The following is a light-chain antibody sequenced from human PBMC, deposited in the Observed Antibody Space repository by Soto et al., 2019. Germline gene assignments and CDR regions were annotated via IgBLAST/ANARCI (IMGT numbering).Light chain of an antibody. CDR3: QQRSNWPST. CDR1: QRVSSY. V-gene: IGKV3-11*01. Sequence: EIVLTQSPATLSLSPGERATLSCRASQRVSSYLAWYQQKPGQAPRLLIYDASNRATGIPARFSGSGSGTDFTLTISSLEPEDVAVYYCQQRSNWPSTFGQGTKLEIK. CDR2: DAS. J-gene: IGKJ2*01.